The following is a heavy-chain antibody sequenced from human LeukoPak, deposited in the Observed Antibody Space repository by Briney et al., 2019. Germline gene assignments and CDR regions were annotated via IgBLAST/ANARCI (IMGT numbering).Heavy chain of an antibody. J-gene: IGHJ6*03. CDR2: INHSGST. Sequence: SETLSLTCAVYGVSFSGYYWSWIRQPPGKGLEWIGEINHSGSTNYNPSLKSRVTISVDTSKNQFSLKLSSVTAADTAVYYCARGEVVVVPAAMGYYYYMDVWGKGTSVTVSS. V-gene: IGHV4-34*01. D-gene: IGHD2-2*01. CDR3: ARGEVVVVPAAMGYYYYMDV. CDR1: GVSFSGYY.